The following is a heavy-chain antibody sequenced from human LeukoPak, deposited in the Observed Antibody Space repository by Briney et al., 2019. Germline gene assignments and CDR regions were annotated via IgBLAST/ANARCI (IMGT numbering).Heavy chain of an antibody. V-gene: IGHV3-23*01. CDR2: TSGSGDSA. CDR3: AKTYGSGSRSAYYYYGMGV. CDR1: GFTFSSYA. D-gene: IGHD3-10*01. J-gene: IGHJ6*02. Sequence: SGGSLRLSCAASGFTFSSYAMSWVRQAPGKGLEWVSATSGSGDSAYYADSVKGRFTISRDNSKNTLYLQMNSPRAEDTAVYYCAKTYGSGSRSAYYYYGMGVWGQGTTVTVSS.